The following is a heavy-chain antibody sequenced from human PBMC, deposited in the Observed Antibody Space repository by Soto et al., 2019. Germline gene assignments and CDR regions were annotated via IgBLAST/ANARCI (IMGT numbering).Heavy chain of an antibody. J-gene: IGHJ6*02. V-gene: IGHV3-15*07. D-gene: IGHD6-19*01. CDR1: GFTFSNAW. CDR2: IKSKTDGGTT. CDR3: TTGVWVAVDEKYYYGMDV. Sequence: GGSLRLSCAASGFTFSNAWMNWVRQAPGKGLEWVGRIKSKTDGGTTDYAAPVKGRFTISRDDSKNTLYLQMNSLKTEDTAVYYCTTGVWVAVDEKYYYGMDVWGQGTTVTVSS.